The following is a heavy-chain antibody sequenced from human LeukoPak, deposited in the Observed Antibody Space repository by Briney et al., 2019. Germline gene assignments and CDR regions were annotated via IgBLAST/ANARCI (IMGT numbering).Heavy chain of an antibody. Sequence: SETLSLTCAVYGGSVSGYYWSWIRQAPGKGLEWIGEFTRYGNTNYNPSLKNRVTMSLDTSRNQFALRLNSVTAADTAVYYCARRIARVYYMDVWGKGTTVTVSS. CDR1: GGSVSGYY. V-gene: IGHV4-34*01. J-gene: IGHJ6*03. D-gene: IGHD2/OR15-2a*01. CDR3: ARRIARVYYMDV. CDR2: FTRYGNT.